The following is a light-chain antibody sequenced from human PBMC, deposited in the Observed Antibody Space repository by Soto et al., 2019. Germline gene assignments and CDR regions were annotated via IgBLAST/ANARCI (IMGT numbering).Light chain of an antibody. CDR1: QSLLHSNGYNY. CDR2: LGS. CDR3: MQALQTPLT. J-gene: IGKJ3*01. Sequence: DLVMTQSPLSLPVTPGEPVSISCRSSQSLLHSNGYNYLDWYLQKPGQSPQLLIYLGSNRASGVPDRFSGSGSGTDFTLKISRVEAEDVGVYYCMQALQTPLTFGPGTKVDIK. V-gene: IGKV2-28*01.